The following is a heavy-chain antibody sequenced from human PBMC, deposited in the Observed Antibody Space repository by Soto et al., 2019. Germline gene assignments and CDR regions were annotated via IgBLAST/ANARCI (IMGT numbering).Heavy chain of an antibody. CDR2: ISAYNGNT. Sequence: ASVKVSCKASGYTFTSYGISWVRQAPGQGLEWMGWISAYNGNTNYAQKLQGRVTVTTDTSTSTAYMELRSLRSDDTAVYYCASSARRRSSWYDPYDYWDQGTLVTVSS. J-gene: IGHJ4*02. D-gene: IGHD6-13*01. V-gene: IGHV1-18*01. CDR3: ASSARRRSSWYDPYDY. CDR1: GYTFTSYG.